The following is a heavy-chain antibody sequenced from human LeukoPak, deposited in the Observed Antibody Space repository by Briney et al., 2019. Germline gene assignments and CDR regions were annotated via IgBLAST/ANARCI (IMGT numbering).Heavy chain of an antibody. CDR3: ARDLMSGEVVPATTPFDY. Sequence: PGGSLRLSCAASGFTFSSYSMNWVRQAPGKGLEWVSSISSSSSYIYYADSVKGRFTISKDNAKNSLYLQMNSLRAEDTAVYYCARDLMSGEVVPATTPFDYWGQGTLVTVSS. CDR2: ISSSSSYI. V-gene: IGHV3-21*01. CDR1: GFTFSSYS. J-gene: IGHJ4*02. D-gene: IGHD2-2*02.